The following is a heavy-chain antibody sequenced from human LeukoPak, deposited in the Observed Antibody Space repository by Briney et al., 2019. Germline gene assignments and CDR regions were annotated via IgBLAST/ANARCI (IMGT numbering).Heavy chain of an antibody. CDR3: ARVHYYGSGSYPFDY. Sequence: SETLSLTCTVSGGSISSSSYYWGWIRQPPGKGLEWIGGIYYSGSTYYNPSLKSRVTISVDTSKNQFSLKLSSVTAADTAVYYCARVHYYGSGSYPFDYWGQGTLVTVSS. D-gene: IGHD3-10*01. CDR1: GGSISSSSYY. V-gene: IGHV4-39*07. J-gene: IGHJ4*02. CDR2: IYYSGST.